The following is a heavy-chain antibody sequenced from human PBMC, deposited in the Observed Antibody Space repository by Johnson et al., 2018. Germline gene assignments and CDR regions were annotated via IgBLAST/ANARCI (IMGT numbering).Heavy chain of an antibody. CDR3: VRHGGDYYYYNMDV. Sequence: VQLQESGGGLVQPGGSRRLSCAASGFTFSNFWMHWVRQVPGKGLVWVSRINTDGISTTYADAVRGRFTISRDNAKNTLYLQMNSLRAEERAVYYCVRHGGDYYYYNMDVWGRGTTVTVSS. CDR2: INTDGIST. D-gene: IGHD4-23*01. CDR1: GFTFSNFW. V-gene: IGHV3-74*01. J-gene: IGHJ6*03.